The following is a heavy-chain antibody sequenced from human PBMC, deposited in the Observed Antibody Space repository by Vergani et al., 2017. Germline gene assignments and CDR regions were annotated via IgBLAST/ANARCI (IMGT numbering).Heavy chain of an antibody. V-gene: IGHV4-39*01. CDR1: GDSIISRSYY. D-gene: IGHD3-16*01. J-gene: IGHJ2*01. Sequence: QMQLQESGPGLVKASETLSLTCTVSGDSIISRSYYWGWLRQPPGKGLEWIGSIHNSGNGDSSSSLKSRVTISADTSKNQFSLRLTSVTAADTAVYYCASGKYYSDSTSHFRGRYFDVWGRGTLVTVPS. CDR2: IHNSGNG. CDR3: ASGKYYSDSTSHFRGRYFDV.